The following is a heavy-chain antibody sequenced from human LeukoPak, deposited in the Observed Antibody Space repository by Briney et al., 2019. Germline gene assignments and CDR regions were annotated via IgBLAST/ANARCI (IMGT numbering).Heavy chain of an antibody. CDR2: LYSSGST. D-gene: IGHD3-22*01. V-gene: IGHV4-59*08. Sequence: SETLSLTCTVSGGSISGSYWSWIRQPPGKGLEWIGSLYSSGSTNYDPSLKSRVTMSVDTSKNQFSLRLSSVTAADTAVYYCVRSRGYFGSWGQGTLVTVSS. CDR3: VRSRGYFGS. J-gene: IGHJ5*01. CDR1: GGSISGSY.